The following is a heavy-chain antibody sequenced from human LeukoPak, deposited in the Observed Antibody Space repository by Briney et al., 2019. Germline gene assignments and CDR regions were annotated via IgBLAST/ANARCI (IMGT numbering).Heavy chain of an antibody. CDR3: ARDPLGYCSGGSCHNWFDP. CDR2: MNPNSGNT. CDR1: GYTFTSYD. V-gene: IGHV1-8*01. Sequence: RASVKVSCKASGYTFTSYDINWVRQATGQGLEWMGWMNPNSGNTGYAQKFQGRVTMTRNTSISTAYMELSSLRSEDTAVYYCARDPLGYCSGGSCHNWFDPWGQGTLVTVSS. J-gene: IGHJ5*02. D-gene: IGHD2-15*01.